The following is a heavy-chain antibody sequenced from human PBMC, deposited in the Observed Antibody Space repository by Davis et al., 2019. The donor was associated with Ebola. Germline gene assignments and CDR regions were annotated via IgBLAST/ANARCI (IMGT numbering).Heavy chain of an antibody. CDR3: ARDLGMGWRVDAFDI. D-gene: IGHD7-27*01. Sequence: GESLKISCAASGFSFSDYYMTWIRQAPGKGLEWLSYISSSGSSMNYADSVKGRFTISRDNAKNTLYLQMNTLRAEDTAVYYCARDLGMGWRVDAFDIWGQGTMVTVSS. J-gene: IGHJ3*02. CDR2: ISSSGSSM. V-gene: IGHV3-11*04. CDR1: GFSFSDYY.